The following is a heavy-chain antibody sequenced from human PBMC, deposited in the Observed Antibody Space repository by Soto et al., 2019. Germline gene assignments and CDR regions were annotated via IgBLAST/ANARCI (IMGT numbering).Heavy chain of an antibody. D-gene: IGHD1-1*01. V-gene: IGHV4-59*08. CDR1: GGSISSYY. J-gene: IGHJ4*02. Sequence: PSETLSLTCTVSGGSISSYYWSWIRQPPGKGLEWIGYIYYSGSTNYNPSLKSRVTILVDTSKNQFSLKLSSVTAADTAVYYCARRYGNSLDYWGQGTLVTVSS. CDR2: IYYSGST. CDR3: ARRYGNSLDY.